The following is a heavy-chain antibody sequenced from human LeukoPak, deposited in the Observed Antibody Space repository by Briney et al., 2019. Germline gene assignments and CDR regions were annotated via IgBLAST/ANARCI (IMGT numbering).Heavy chain of an antibody. CDR2: ISSSSSYI. CDR1: GFTFSSYS. Sequence: GGSLRLSCAASGFTFSSYSMNWVRQAPGKGLEWVSSISSSSSYIYYADSVKGRFTISRDNAKNSLYLQMNSLRAEDTAVYYCARDHAYSSSPGTGDYWGQGTLVTVSS. D-gene: IGHD6-13*01. V-gene: IGHV3-21*01. J-gene: IGHJ4*02. CDR3: ARDHAYSSSPGTGDY.